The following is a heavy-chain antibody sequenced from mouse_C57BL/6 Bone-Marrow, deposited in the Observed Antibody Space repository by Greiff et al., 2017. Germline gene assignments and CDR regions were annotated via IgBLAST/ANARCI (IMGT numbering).Heavy chain of an antibody. Sequence: EVQLQQSGPELVKPGASVKISCKASGYSFTDYNMNWVKQSSGKSLEWIGVINPNYGTTSYNQKFKGKATWTVDQSSSTAYMQLNSLTSEGSAVYYCARGYDYDYALDYWGQGTSVTVSS. D-gene: IGHD2-4*01. CDR1: GYSFTDYN. CDR3: ARGYDYDYALDY. CDR2: INPNYGTT. V-gene: IGHV1-39*01. J-gene: IGHJ4*01.